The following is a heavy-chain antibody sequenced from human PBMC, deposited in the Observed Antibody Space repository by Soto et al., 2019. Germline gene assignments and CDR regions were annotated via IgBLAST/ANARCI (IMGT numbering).Heavy chain of an antibody. Sequence: QVQLVQSGAEVKKPGASVKVSCKASGYTFTSYGISWVRQAPGQGLEWMGWISAYNGNTNYAQKLQGRVTMTTDTSTSTAYMELRSLRSDDTAAYYCARDPAYYDSSGYPASWGQGTLVTVSS. V-gene: IGHV1-18*01. J-gene: IGHJ5*02. CDR3: ARDPAYYDSSGYPAS. CDR1: GYTFTSYG. D-gene: IGHD3-22*01. CDR2: ISAYNGNT.